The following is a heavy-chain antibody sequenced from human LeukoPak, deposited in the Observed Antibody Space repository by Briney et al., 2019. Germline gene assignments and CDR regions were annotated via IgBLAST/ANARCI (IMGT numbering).Heavy chain of an antibody. CDR1: GFTFSNDG. V-gene: IGHV3-23*01. D-gene: IGHD6-19*01. J-gene: IGHJ4*02. Sequence: GGSLRLSCAASGFTFSNDGMTWVRQAPGKGLEWVSAISGSGDSTYYADSVKGRFTISRDNSKNTLYLQMNSLRAEDTAVYFCAKGKTSSSGWAHFDYWGQGTLVTVSS. CDR3: AKGKTSSSGWAHFDY. CDR2: ISGSGDST.